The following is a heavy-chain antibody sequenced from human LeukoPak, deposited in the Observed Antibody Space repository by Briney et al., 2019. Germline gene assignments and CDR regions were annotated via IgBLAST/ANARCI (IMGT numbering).Heavy chain of an antibody. V-gene: IGHV4-61*01. CDR1: GGSVSSGSYY. J-gene: IGHJ6*02. CDR2: IYYSGST. CDR3: ARVVSGSYYCYYGMDV. Sequence: SETLSLTCTVSGGSVSSGSYYWSWIRQPPGKGLEWIGYIYYSGSTNYNPSLKSRVTISVDTSKNQFSLKLSSVTAADTAVYYCARVVSGSYYCYYGMDVWGQGTTVTVSS. D-gene: IGHD1-26*01.